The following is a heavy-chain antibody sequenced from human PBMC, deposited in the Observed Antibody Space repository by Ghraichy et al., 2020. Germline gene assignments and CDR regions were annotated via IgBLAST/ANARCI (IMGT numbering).Heavy chain of an antibody. D-gene: IGHD3-16*01. V-gene: IGHV3-48*02. Sequence: GGSLRLSCAASGFSFSNYTMNWVRQAPGKGLEWVSYISRGGSKIYYVDSVKGRFTISRDNAKNSLYLQMNSLRDEDTAVYYCARDRFYDDNNYVRGMDDWGQGTMVTVSS. J-gene: IGHJ6*02. CDR1: GFSFSNYT. CDR3: ARDRFYDDNNYVRGMDD. CDR2: ISRGGSKI.